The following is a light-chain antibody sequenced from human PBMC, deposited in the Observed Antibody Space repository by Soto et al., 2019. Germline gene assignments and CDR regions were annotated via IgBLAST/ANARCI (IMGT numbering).Light chain of an antibody. CDR2: AAS. CDR3: QKYNSAPWT. CDR1: QGISNY. J-gene: IGKJ1*01. Sequence: DIQMTQSPSSLSASVGDRVTISCRASQGISNYLAWYQQKPGKVPKLLIYAASTLESGVPSRFSGRGSGTDFTLTISSLQPEDVATYYCQKYNSAPWTFGQGTKVAIK. V-gene: IGKV1-27*01.